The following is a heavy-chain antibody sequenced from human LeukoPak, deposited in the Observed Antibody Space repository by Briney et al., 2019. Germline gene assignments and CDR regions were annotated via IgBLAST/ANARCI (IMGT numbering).Heavy chain of an antibody. CDR2: IRFDGGKK. Sequence: GGSLRLSCAACGFTFSSYSMNWVRQAPGKGLEWVTFIRFDGGKKNYADSVKGRFAISRDNSKNTVYLQMNSLRAEDTAIYYCARDGDSTGYYSSYYNHMDVWGKGTTVTISS. CDR1: GFTFSSYS. J-gene: IGHJ6*03. D-gene: IGHD3-22*01. CDR3: ARDGDSTGYYSSYYNHMDV. V-gene: IGHV3-30*02.